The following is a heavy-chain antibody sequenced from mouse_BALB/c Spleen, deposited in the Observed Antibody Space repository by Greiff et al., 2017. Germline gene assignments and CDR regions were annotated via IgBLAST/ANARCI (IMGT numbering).Heavy chain of an antibody. D-gene: IGHD1-1*01. J-gene: IGHJ3*01. Sequence: VKLQESGPELVKPGASVKISCKASGYSFTSYYIHWVKQRPGQGLEWIGWIFPGSGNTKYNEKFKGKATLTADTSSSTAYMQLSSLTSEDSAVYFCARDDYCYGSSPFAYWGQGTLVTVSA. CDR2: IFPGSGNT. CDR1: GYSFTSYY. CDR3: ARDDYCYGSSPFAY. V-gene: IGHV1-66*01.